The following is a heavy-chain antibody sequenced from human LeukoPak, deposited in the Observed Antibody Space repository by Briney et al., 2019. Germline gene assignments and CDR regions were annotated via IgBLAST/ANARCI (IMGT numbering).Heavy chain of an antibody. Sequence: ASVKVSCKASGYTFTSYGISWVRRAPGQGPEWMGVINPSGGSTRYAQKFQGRVTMTRDTSTSTVYMELSSLRSGDTAVYYCARIKSYYYDTSDKDAFDIWGQGTMVTVSS. CDR1: GYTFTSYG. CDR3: ARIKSYYYDTSDKDAFDI. D-gene: IGHD3-22*01. V-gene: IGHV1-46*01. CDR2: INPSGGST. J-gene: IGHJ3*02.